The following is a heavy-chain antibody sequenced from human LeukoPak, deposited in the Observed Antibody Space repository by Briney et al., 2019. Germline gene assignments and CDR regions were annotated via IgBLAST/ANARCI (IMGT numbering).Heavy chain of an antibody. CDR3: ARAAAAGTLAKPYYYYYGMDV. Sequence: SETLSLTCTVSGGSISSYYWSWIRQPPGKGLEWIGYTYYSGSTNYNPSLKSRVTISVDTSKNQFSLKLSSVTAADTAVYYCARAAAAGTLAKPYYYYYGMDVWGQGTTVTVSS. CDR2: TYYSGST. CDR1: GGSISSYY. V-gene: IGHV4-59*12. D-gene: IGHD6-13*01. J-gene: IGHJ6*02.